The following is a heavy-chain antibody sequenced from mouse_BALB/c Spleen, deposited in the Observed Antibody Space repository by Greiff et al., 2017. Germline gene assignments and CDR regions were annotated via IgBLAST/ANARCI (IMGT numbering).Heavy chain of an antibody. CDR1: GFTFSNYW. V-gene: IGHV6-6*02. CDR2: IRLKSNNYAT. CDR3: TRDYYGSSYQFDY. J-gene: IGHJ2*01. Sequence: EVQLQQSGGGLVQPGGSMKLSCVASGFTFSNYWMNWVRQSPEKGLEWVAEIRLKSNNYATHYAESVKGRFTISRDDSKSSVYLQMNNLRAEDTGIYYCTRDYYGSSYQFDYWGQGTTLTVSS. D-gene: IGHD1-1*01.